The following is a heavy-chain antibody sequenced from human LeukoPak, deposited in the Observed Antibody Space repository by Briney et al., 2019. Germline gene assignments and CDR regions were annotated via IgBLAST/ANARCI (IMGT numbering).Heavy chain of an antibody. J-gene: IGHJ3*02. CDR3: ARDAPFLMTPDAFDI. Sequence: PGGSLRLSCAASGFTFSSYAMHWARQAPGKGLEWVAVMSFDGTHIYYADSVKGRFTISRDNSKNTLYLQMNSLRAEDTAVYYCARDAPFLMTPDAFDIWGQGTMVTVSS. CDR1: GFTFSSYA. V-gene: IGHV3-30-3*01. CDR2: MSFDGTHI. D-gene: IGHD2-15*01.